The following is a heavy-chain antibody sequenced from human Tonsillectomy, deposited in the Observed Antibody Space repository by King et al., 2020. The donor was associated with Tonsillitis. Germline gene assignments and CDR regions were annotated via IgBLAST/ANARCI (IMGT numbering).Heavy chain of an antibody. CDR3: ARGLLEGEPNYYDSSGYSDPFDI. V-gene: IGHV3-21*01. Sequence: VQLVESGGGLVKPGGSLRLSCAASGFTFSSYSMNWVRQAPGKGLEWVSSISSSSSYIYYADSVKGRFTISRDNAKNSLYLQMNSLRAEDTAVYYCARGLLEGEPNYYDSSGYSDPFDIWGQGTMVTVSS. CDR1: GFTFSSYS. CDR2: ISSSSSYI. D-gene: IGHD3-22*01. J-gene: IGHJ3*02.